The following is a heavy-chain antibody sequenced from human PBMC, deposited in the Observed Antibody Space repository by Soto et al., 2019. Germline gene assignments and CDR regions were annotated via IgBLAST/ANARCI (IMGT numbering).Heavy chain of an antibody. D-gene: IGHD2-15*01. Sequence: SETLSLTCTVSGGSISSSSYYWGWIRQPPGKGLEWIGSIYYSGSTYYNLSLKSRVTISVDTSKNQFSLKLSSVTAADTAVYFCAGLSGYCSGDSCRIDYWGQGTLVTVS. J-gene: IGHJ4*02. CDR2: IYYSGST. CDR3: AGLSGYCSGDSCRIDY. CDR1: GGSISSSSYY. V-gene: IGHV4-39*01.